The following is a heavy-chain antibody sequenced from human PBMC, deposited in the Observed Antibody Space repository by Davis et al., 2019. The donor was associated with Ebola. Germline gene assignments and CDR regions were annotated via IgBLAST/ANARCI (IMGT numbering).Heavy chain of an antibody. CDR1: GGSISSSNW. D-gene: IGHD4-17*01. Sequence: MPSETLSLTCAVSGGSISSSNWWSWVRQPPGKGLEWIGEINHSGSTNYNPSLKSRVTISVDTSKNQFSLKLSSVTAADTAVYYCARASTVTLFYYWGQGTLVTVSS. V-gene: IGHV4-4*02. CDR3: ARASTVTLFYY. CDR2: INHSGST. J-gene: IGHJ4*02.